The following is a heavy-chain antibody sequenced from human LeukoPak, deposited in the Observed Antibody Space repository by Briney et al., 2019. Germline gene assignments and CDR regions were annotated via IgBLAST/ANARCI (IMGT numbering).Heavy chain of an antibody. CDR2: IGIDSGNT. V-gene: IGHV3-48*01. D-gene: IGHD5-24*01. CDR1: GFTFSGYS. CDR3: ARDYKYAFDN. J-gene: IGHJ4*02. Sequence: GGSLRLSCAASGFTFSGYSMNWVRQAPGKGLGWISYIGIDSGNTNYADSVKGRFTISGDKAKNSLYLQMNSLRVEDTAVYYCARDYKYAFDNWGQGTLVTVSS.